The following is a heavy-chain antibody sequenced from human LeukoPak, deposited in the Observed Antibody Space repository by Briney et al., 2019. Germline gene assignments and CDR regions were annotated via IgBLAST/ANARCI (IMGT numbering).Heavy chain of an antibody. CDR1: GFTFSSYG. CDR3: AKPHYGDYPHYFDY. V-gene: IGHV3-30*18. D-gene: IGHD4-17*01. J-gene: IGHJ4*02. CDR2: ISYDGSNK. Sequence: TGGSLRLSCAASGFTFSSYGMHWVRQAPGKGLEWVAVISYDGSNKYYADSVKGRFTISRDNSKNTLYLQMNSLRAEDTAVYYCAKPHYGDYPHYFDYWGQGTLVTVSS.